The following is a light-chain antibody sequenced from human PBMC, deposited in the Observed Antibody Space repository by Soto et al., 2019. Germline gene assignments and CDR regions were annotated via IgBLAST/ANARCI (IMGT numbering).Light chain of an antibody. J-gene: IGLJ2*01. CDR3: CLYTSTNHVV. V-gene: IGLV2-14*02. CDR1: TSDFGTKKF. CDR2: EGT. Sequence: QSALTQPASVSGSPGQSITISCIETTSDFGTKKFFSWYQQQPGKAPKLIIYEGTKRPSGVSSRFSGSKSGNTASLTVSGLQSDDEADYFCCLYTSTNHVVFGGGTKLTVL.